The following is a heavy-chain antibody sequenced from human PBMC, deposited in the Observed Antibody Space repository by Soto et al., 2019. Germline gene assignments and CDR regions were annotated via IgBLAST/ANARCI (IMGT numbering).Heavy chain of an antibody. Sequence: ASVKVSCKASGYTFTSYAIHWVRQAPGQRLEWMGWINAGNGNTKYSQKFQGRVTITRDTSASTAYMELSSLRSEDTAVYYCARVRIAAAGAFSYYYYYVDVWGKGTTVTVPS. V-gene: IGHV1-3*01. CDR1: GYTFTSYA. CDR3: ARVRIAAAGAFSYYYYYVDV. J-gene: IGHJ6*03. D-gene: IGHD6-13*01. CDR2: INAGNGNT.